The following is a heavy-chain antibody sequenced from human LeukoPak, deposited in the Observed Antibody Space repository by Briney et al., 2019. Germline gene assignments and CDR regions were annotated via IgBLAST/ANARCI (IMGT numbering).Heavy chain of an antibody. Sequence: SETLSLTCGVSGGSISSSNWWSWVRQPPGKGLEWSGEIYHSGSTNYNPSLKSRVTISVDKSKSQFSLKLSSVTAADTAVYYCARFYDSRGYPEWGQGTLVTVSS. D-gene: IGHD3-22*01. CDR1: GGSISSSNW. V-gene: IGHV4-4*02. CDR2: IYHSGST. J-gene: IGHJ4*02. CDR3: ARFYDSRGYPE.